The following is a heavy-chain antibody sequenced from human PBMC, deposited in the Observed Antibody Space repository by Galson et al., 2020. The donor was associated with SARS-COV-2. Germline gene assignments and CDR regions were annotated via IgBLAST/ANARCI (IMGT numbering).Heavy chain of an antibody. J-gene: IGHJ4*02. D-gene: IGHD3-22*01. CDR2: ISGSGGST. CDR3: AKGERITMIVVVTFFDS. CDR1: GFTFSSYA. Sequence: TGGSLRLSCAASGFTFSSYAMSWVRQAPGKGLEWVSAISGSGGSTYYADSVKGRFTISRDNSKNTLYLQMNSLRAEDTAVYYCAKGERITMIVVVTFFDSWGQGTLVTVSS. V-gene: IGHV3-23*01.